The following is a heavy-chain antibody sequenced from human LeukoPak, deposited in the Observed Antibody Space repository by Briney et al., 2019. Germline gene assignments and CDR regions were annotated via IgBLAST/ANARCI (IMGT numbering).Heavy chain of an antibody. Sequence: GGSLRLSCAASGLTFSGYGMNWVRQAPGKGLEWVSSISSSSSYIYYADSVKGRFTISRDNAKNSLYLQMNSLRAEDTAVYYCARRHSSGYFDYWGQGTLVTVSS. J-gene: IGHJ4*02. CDR1: GLTFSGYG. V-gene: IGHV3-21*01. CDR2: ISSSSSYI. D-gene: IGHD3-22*01. CDR3: ARRHSSGYFDY.